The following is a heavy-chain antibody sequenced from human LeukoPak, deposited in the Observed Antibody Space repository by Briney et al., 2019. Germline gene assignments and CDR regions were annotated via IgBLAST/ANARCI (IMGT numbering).Heavy chain of an antibody. V-gene: IGHV3-30*18. CDR2: ISYDGSNK. CDR1: GFTFSSYG. D-gene: IGHD6-13*01. CDR3: AKTEQQLAGYYY. Sequence: GGSLRLSCAASGFTFSSYGMHWVRQAPGKGLEWVAVISYDGSNKYYADSVKGRFTISRDNSKNTLYLQMNSLRAEDTAVYYCAKTEQQLAGYYYWGQGTLVTVSS. J-gene: IGHJ4*02.